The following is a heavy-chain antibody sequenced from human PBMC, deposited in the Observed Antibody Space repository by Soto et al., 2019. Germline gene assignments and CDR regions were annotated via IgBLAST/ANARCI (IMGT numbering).Heavy chain of an antibody. CDR1: GTSVRHFY. J-gene: IGHJ2*01. CDR3: VRDRADFSSTYYHYFSV. Sequence: SETLSLTCTVSGTSVRHFYWSWIRQSAGKGLEWIGRIYSTGTTNFNPSLKSRLTMSMDMSKNQVSLNLTSVTAADTAVYYCVRDRADFSSTYYHYFSVWGRGTLVTVSS. CDR2: IYSTGTT. D-gene: IGHD6-13*01. V-gene: IGHV4-4*07.